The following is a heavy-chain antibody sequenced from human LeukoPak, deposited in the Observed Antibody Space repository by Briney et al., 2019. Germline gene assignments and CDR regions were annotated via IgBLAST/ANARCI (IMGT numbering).Heavy chain of an antibody. CDR1: GFTFSSYS. CDR3: ARGFRDDYGDYGAFDI. CDR2: ISSSSSTI. D-gene: IGHD4-17*01. V-gene: IGHV3-48*04. Sequence: GGSLRLSCAASGFTFSSYSMNWVRQAPGKGLEWVSYISSSSSTIYYADSVKGRFTISRDNAKNSLYLQMNSLRAEDTALYYCARGFRDDYGDYGAFDIWGQGTMVTVSS. J-gene: IGHJ3*02.